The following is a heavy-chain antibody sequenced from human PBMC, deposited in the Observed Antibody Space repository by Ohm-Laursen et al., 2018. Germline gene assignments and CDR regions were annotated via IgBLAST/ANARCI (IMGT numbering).Heavy chain of an antibody. CDR1: EFTFSTYW. CDR3: ARYTYDAFDI. J-gene: IGHJ3*02. V-gene: IGHV3-7*01. Sequence: SLRLSCAASEFTFSTYWMTWVRQAPGKGLEWAASIKEDGSEKYYLDSVKGRFTISRDNAKNSLYLQMNSLRAKDTAVYYCARYTYDAFDIWGQGTMVTVSS. D-gene: IGHD2-8*01. CDR2: IKEDGSEK.